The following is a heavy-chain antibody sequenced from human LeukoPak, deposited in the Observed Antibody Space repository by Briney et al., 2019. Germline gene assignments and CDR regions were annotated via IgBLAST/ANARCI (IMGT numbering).Heavy chain of an antibody. CDR2: IKQDGSEK. CDR3: ARAEYDYVWGSYHNYFDY. D-gene: IGHD3-16*02. V-gene: IGHV3-7*04. Sequence: GGSLRLSCAASGFTFSSYAMSWVRQAPGKGLEWVANIKQDGSEKYYVDSVKGRFTISRDNAKNSLYLQMNSLRAEDTAVYYCARAEYDYVWGSYHNYFDYWGQGTLVTVSS. CDR1: GFTFSSYA. J-gene: IGHJ4*02.